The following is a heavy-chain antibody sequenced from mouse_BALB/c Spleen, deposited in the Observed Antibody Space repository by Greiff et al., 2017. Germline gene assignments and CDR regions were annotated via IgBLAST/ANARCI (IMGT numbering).Heavy chain of an antibody. J-gene: IGHJ4*01. CDR1: GYTFTDYY. CDR2: IYPGSGNT. Sequence: VQLQQSGAELARPGASVKLSCKASGYTFTDYYINWVKQRTGQGLEWIGEIYPGSGNTYYNEKFKGKATLTADKSSSTAYMQLSSLTSEDSAVYFCARGITTVLYYYAMDYWGQGTSVTVSS. V-gene: IGHV1-77*01. D-gene: IGHD1-1*01. CDR3: ARGITTVLYYYAMDY.